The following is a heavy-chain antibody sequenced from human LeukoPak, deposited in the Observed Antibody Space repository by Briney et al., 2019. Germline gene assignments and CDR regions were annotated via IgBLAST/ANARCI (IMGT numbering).Heavy chain of an antibody. D-gene: IGHD3-16*02. CDR2: IKQDGSEK. Sequence: GGSLRLSCAASGFTFSSYEMNWVRQAPGKGLEWVANIKQDGSEKYYVDSVKGRFTISRDNAKNSLYLQMNSLRAEDTAVYYCARSYRDYWGQGTLVTVSS. CDR1: GFTFSSYE. J-gene: IGHJ4*02. CDR3: ARSYRDY. V-gene: IGHV3-7*01.